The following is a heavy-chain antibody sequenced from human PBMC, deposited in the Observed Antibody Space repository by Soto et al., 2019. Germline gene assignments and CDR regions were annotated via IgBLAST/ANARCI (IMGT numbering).Heavy chain of an antibody. J-gene: IGHJ4*02. V-gene: IGHV1-46*01. D-gene: IGHD6-13*01. CDR2: INPSGGRA. Sequence: ASVKVSCKASGYIFTGSYIHWVRLAPGQGLEWMGGINPSGGRATYPQKFLGRVTLIRDTSSSTVEMELSSLRSEDTALYFCARGHRSTWYAVDHCGQRTQVTVSS. CDR1: GYIFTGSY. CDR3: ARGHRSTWYAVDH.